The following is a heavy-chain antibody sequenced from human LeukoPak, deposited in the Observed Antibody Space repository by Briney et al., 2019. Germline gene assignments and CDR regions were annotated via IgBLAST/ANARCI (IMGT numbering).Heavy chain of an antibody. CDR1: GGTFSSYA. CDR3: ARVTKMGVGYLDY. CDR2: IIPIFGTA. V-gene: IGHV1-69*13. J-gene: IGHJ4*02. Sequence: SVKVSCKASGGTFSSYAISWVRQAPGQGLEWMGGIIPIFGTANYAQKFQGRVTITADESTSTAYMELSSLRSEDTAVYYCARVTKMGVGYLDYWGQGTLVTVSS. D-gene: IGHD1-26*01.